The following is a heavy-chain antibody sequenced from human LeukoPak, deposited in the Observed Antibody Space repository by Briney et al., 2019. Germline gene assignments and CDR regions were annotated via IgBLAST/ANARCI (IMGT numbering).Heavy chain of an antibody. CDR3: ARGFSLDDVSSSTRFDY. CDR2: IYTSGST. CDR1: GGSISSYY. J-gene: IGHJ4*02. Sequence: SETLSLTCTVSGGSISSYYWSWIRQPAGKGLEWIGRIYTSGSTNYNPSLKSRVTMSVDTSKNQFSLKLSSVTAADTAVYYCARGFSLDDVSSSTRFDYWGQGTLVTVSS. V-gene: IGHV4-4*07. D-gene: IGHD6-6*01.